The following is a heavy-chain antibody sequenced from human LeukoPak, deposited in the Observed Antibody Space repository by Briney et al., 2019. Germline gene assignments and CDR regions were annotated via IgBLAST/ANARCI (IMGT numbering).Heavy chain of an antibody. CDR2: ISTYNGNT. Sequence: ASVKVSCKTSGYTFTSYGVSWVRQAPGQGLEWMGWISTYNGNTNYAQNFQGRVTMTTDTSTSTAYMELRRLRSDDTAVYYCARDLTKVAAGTYGYWGQGTLVTVSS. D-gene: IGHD6-13*01. CDR1: GYTFTSYG. V-gene: IGHV1-18*01. J-gene: IGHJ4*02. CDR3: ARDLTKVAAGTYGY.